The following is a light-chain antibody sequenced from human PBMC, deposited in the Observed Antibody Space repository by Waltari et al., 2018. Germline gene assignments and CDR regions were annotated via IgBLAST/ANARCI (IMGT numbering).Light chain of an antibody. Sequence: EVVLKQSPGTLSLSPGERATLFCRASQRVSSNFFAWFQQKPGQAPRLLMYGASSRDSGIPDRFSGRASETDFTFTITRLGSEDVAVYYGEKYGTSPQTFGEGTKVEI. J-gene: IGKJ1*01. CDR2: GAS. CDR3: EKYGTSPQT. V-gene: IGKV3-20*01. CDR1: QRVSSNF.